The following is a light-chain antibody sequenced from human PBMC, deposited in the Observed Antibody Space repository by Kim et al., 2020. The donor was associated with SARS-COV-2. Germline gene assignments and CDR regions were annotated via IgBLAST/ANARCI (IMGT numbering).Light chain of an antibody. CDR2: GAS. J-gene: IGKJ2*01. Sequence: EVMMTQSPATLSVSLGERATLSCTASQSVSNSVAWYQHRPGQAPRLLIFGASTRATGIPARFSGGGSGTEFTLTITSLQSEDFAVYFCQQSNNWPYTFGQGTKLEI. V-gene: IGKV3-15*01. CDR3: QQSNNWPYT. CDR1: QSVSNS.